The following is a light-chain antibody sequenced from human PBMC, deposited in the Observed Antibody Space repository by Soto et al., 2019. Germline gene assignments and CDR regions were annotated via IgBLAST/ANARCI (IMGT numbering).Light chain of an antibody. Sequence: DIQMIQSPSSLSASVGDRVTITWRASQRISSSLNWYQQKPGKAPKLLIYAASSLQSGVPSRFSGSGSGTDFTLTISSLQPEDFATYYCQQSYSTPHTFGQGTKLEIK. CDR1: QRISSS. CDR3: QQSYSTPHT. CDR2: AAS. J-gene: IGKJ2*01. V-gene: IGKV1-39*01.